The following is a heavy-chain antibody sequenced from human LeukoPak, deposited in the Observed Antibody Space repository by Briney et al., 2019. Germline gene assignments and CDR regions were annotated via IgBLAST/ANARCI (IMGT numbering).Heavy chain of an antibody. Sequence: AGGSLRLSCAASGFTFSNYWMNWVRQAPGKGLEWVANIKEDGSEKNYVDSVKGRFTISRDNAKNSLYLQMSSLRAEDTAVYYCARDPLIAVAGIYFDYWGHGTLVTVSS. CDR1: GFTFSNYW. V-gene: IGHV3-7*05. CDR2: IKEDGSEK. CDR3: ARDPLIAVAGIYFDY. J-gene: IGHJ4*01. D-gene: IGHD6-19*01.